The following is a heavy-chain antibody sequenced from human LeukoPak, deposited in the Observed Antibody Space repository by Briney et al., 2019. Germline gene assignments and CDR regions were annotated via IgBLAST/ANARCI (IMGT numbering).Heavy chain of an antibody. CDR1: GGSISSYY. D-gene: IGHD6-13*01. CDR3: ASLYSSSWYRYFDY. Sequence: SETLSLTCTVSGGSISSYYWRWIRQPPGKGLEWIGYIYYSGSTNYNPSLKSRVTISVDTSKNQFSLKLSSVTAADTAVYYCASLYSSSWYRYFDYWGQGTLVTVSS. V-gene: IGHV4-59*01. J-gene: IGHJ4*02. CDR2: IYYSGST.